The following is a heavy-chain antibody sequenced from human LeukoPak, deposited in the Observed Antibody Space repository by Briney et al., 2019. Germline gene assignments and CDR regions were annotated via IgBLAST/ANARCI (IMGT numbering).Heavy chain of an antibody. CDR3: AKAPPYKKYFDY. V-gene: IGHV3-23*01. CDR2: ISNSGDAT. Sequence: PGRSLRLSCAASGFTFSNYAMSCVRQAPGQGLEWVSTISNSGDATYYADSVKGRFTISRDNSKHTLYLQMNSLRAEDTAVYYCAKAPPYKKYFDYWGQGTLVTVSS. CDR1: GFTFSNYA. D-gene: IGHD1-1*01. J-gene: IGHJ4*02.